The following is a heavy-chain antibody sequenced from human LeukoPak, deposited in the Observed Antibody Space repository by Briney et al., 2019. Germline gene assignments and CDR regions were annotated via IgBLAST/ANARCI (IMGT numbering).Heavy chain of an antibody. J-gene: IGHJ4*02. CDR2: INPNSGGT. D-gene: IGHD3-16*01. V-gene: IGHV1-2*02. CDR3: ARDADLGGPSPAGY. CDR1: ASSFRYSS. Sequence: ASVKLSFTCAASSFRYSSKDRARVAPGQGLEWMGWINPNSGGTNYAQKVQGRVTMTRDTSISTAYMELSRLRAHTTAVYYCARDADLGGPSPAGYWGKGTLVTVSS.